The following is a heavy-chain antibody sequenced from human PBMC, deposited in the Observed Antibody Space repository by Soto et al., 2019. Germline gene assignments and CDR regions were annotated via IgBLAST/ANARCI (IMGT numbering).Heavy chain of an antibody. CDR3: ARDSGGYDRLFDH. J-gene: IGHJ4*02. Sequence: QVQLQESGPGLVKPSETLSLTCTVSGGSISSYYWSWIRQPPGKGLEWIGYIYYSGSTNYNPSLKSRVTILVDTSKNEFSLKLSFVPAADTAVYYCARDSGGYDRLFDHWGQGTLVTVSS. D-gene: IGHD5-12*01. CDR2: IYYSGST. CDR1: GGSISSYY. V-gene: IGHV4-59*01.